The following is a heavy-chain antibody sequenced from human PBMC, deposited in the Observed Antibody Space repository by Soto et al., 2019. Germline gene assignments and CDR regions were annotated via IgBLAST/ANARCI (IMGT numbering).Heavy chain of an antibody. CDR1: GGTFSNYT. CDR3: ARSQDSSGYWNSCFDP. CDR2: IIPIFGTA. Sequence: QVQLVQSGAEVKKPGSSVKVSCKSSGGTFSNYTLAWVRQAPGQGLEWVGGIIPIFGTANYPQKFKGRVTITADESTSTAYMELSSLRSEDTAVYYCARSQDSSGYWNSCFDPWGQGTLVTVSS. V-gene: IGHV1-69*01. D-gene: IGHD3-22*01. J-gene: IGHJ5*02.